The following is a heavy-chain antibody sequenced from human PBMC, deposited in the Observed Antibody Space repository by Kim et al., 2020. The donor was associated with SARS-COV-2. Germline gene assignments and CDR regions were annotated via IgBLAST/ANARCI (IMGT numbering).Heavy chain of an antibody. V-gene: IGHV1-24*01. J-gene: IGHJ6*02. Sequence: SVKVSCKVSGYTLTELSMHWVRQAPGKGLEWMGGFYPEDGETIYAQKFQGRVTMTEDTSTDTAYMELSSLRSEDTAVYYCATDVAVAGTPNDYYYYYGMDVWGQGTTVTVSS. CDR3: ATDVAVAGTPNDYYYYYGMDV. D-gene: IGHD6-19*01. CDR2: FYPEDGET. CDR1: GYTLTELS.